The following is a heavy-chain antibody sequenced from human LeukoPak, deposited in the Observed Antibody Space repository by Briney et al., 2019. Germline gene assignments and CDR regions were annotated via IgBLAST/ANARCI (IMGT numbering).Heavy chain of an antibody. Sequence: GESLKISCKGSGYSFTSYWIGWVRQMPAKGLEWMGIIYPGDSDTRYSPSFQGQVTISADKSISTAYLQWSSLKASDTAMYYCARLVDTAMITFNWFDPWGQGTLVTVSS. D-gene: IGHD5-18*01. CDR1: GYSFTSYW. CDR3: ARLVDTAMITFNWFDP. J-gene: IGHJ5*02. CDR2: IYPGDSDT. V-gene: IGHV5-51*01.